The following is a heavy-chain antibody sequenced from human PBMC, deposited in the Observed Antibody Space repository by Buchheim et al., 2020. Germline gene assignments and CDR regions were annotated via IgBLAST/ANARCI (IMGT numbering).Heavy chain of an antibody. CDR2: IYYSGST. CDR1: GGSISSGGYY. Sequence: QVQLQESGPGLVKPSQTLSLTCTVSGGSISSGGYYWSWIRQHPGKGLEWIGYIYYSGSTYYNPSLKSRVTISVATSKNQFSLKLSSVTAADTAVYYCARDFVEAAAGHHGGMYNWFDPWGQGTL. CDR3: ARDFVEAAAGHHGGMYNWFDP. V-gene: IGHV4-31*03. D-gene: IGHD6-13*01. J-gene: IGHJ5*02.